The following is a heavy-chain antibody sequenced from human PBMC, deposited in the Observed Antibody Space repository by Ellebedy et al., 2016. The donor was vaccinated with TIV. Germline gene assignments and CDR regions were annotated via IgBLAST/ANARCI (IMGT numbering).Heavy chain of an antibody. CDR1: GFSFRSYW. V-gene: IGHV3-7*03. Sequence: GGSLRLSCAASGFSFRSYWMSWVRQVPGKGLEWVANIRQDGSEKYYVDSVKGRFTISRDNAKNSLFSQMNTLRVEETAVYHCARDGSYGDYSPGYYGMDVWGQGTTVTVSS. J-gene: IGHJ6*02. CDR3: ARDGSYGDYSPGYYGMDV. D-gene: IGHD3-22*01. CDR2: IRQDGSEK.